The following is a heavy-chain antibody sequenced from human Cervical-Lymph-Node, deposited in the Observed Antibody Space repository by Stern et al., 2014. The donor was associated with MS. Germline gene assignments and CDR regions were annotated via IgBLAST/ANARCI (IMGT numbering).Heavy chain of an antibody. CDR2: FDPEDGET. Sequence: VQLVESGAEVKKPGASVKVSCKVSGYTLTELSMHWVRQAPGKGLEWMGGFDPEDGETIYAQKFQGRVTRTEDTSTDTAYMELSSLRSEDTAVYYCATDRDDFRSGYSAPTKGYGLDVWGQGTTVTVTS. CDR1: GYTLTELS. J-gene: IGHJ6*02. CDR3: ATDRDDFRSGYSAPTKGYGLDV. V-gene: IGHV1-24*01. D-gene: IGHD3-3*01.